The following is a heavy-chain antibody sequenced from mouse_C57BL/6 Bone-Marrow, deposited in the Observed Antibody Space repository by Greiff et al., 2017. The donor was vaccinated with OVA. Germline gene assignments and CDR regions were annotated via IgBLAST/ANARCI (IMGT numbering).Heavy chain of an antibody. D-gene: IGHD2-1*01. CDR2: IDPENGDT. CDR1: GFNIKDDY. J-gene: IGHJ4*01. V-gene: IGHV14-4*01. CDR3: IRYGNSIYYYAMDD. Sequence: EVQLQQSGAELVRPGASVKLSCTASGFNIKDDYMHWVKQRPEQGLEWIGWIDPENGDTEYASKFQGKATITADTSSNTAYLQLSSLTSEDTAVYYCIRYGNSIYYYAMDDWGQGTSVTVSS.